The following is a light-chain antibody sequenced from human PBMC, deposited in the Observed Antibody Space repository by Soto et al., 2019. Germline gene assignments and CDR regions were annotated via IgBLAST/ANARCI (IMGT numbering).Light chain of an antibody. CDR3: RQYAASPRT. J-gene: IGKJ1*01. V-gene: IGKV3-20*01. Sequence: EVVLTQSPGTLSLSPRERATLSCRASQSVSNNYLAWCQHKPGQAPRLLIYGASNRAPGIPDRFSGSGSGPDFRLTISRLEPDDCAVYCCRQYAASPRTFGEGNLVEVK. CDR1: QSVSNNY. CDR2: GAS.